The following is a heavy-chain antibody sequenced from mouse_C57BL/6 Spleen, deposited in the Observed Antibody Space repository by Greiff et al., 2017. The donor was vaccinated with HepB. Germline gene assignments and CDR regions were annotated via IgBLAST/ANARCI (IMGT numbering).Heavy chain of an antibody. CDR2: INPNNGGT. Sequence: VQLKESGPELVKPGASVKIPCKASGYTFTDYNMDWVKQSHGKSLEWIGDINPNNGGTIYNQKFKGKATLTVDKSSSTAYMELRSLTSEDTAVYYCARGKFDYYGSNAMDYWGQGTSVTVSS. CDR3: ARGKFDYYGSNAMDY. D-gene: IGHD1-1*01. J-gene: IGHJ4*01. V-gene: IGHV1-18*01. CDR1: GYTFTDYN.